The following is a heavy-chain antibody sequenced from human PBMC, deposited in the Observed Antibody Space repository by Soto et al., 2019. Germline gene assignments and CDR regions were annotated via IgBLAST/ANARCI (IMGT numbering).Heavy chain of an antibody. D-gene: IGHD5-12*01. CDR2: INPNSGGT. J-gene: IGHJ4*02. CDR3: ARAPRRVATHPLSDY. CDR1: GYTFTGYY. Sequence: GASVKVSCKASGYTFTGYYMHWVRQAPGQGLEWMGRINPNSGGTSYAQKFQGRVTMTRDTSTSTVYMELSSLRSEDTAVYYCARAPRRVATHPLSDYWGQGTLVTVSS. V-gene: IGHV1-46*01.